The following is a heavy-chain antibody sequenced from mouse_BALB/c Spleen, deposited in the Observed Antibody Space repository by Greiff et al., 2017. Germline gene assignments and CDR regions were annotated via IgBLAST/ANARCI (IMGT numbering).Heavy chain of an antibody. CDR3: ARPIYYYGSRDYYAMDY. V-gene: IGHV2-6-4*01. CDR1: GFSLSRYS. D-gene: IGHD1-1*01. Sequence: VKLVESGPGLVAPSQSLSITCTVSGFSLSRYSVHWVRQPPGKGLEWLGMIWGGGSTDYNSALKSRLSISKDNSKSQVFLKMNSLQTDDTAMYYCARPIYYYGSRDYYAMDYWGQGTSVTVSS. J-gene: IGHJ4*01. CDR2: IWGGGST.